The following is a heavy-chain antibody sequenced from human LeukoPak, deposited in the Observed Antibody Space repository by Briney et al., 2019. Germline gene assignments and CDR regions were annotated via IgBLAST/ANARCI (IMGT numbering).Heavy chain of an antibody. J-gene: IGHJ4*02. Sequence: SETLSLTCTVSGYSISSGYYWGWIRQPPGKGLEWIGSIYYSGSTYYNPSLKGRVTISLDTSKNQFSLKLSSVTAADTAVYYCARFEGAVAAEYYFDYWGQGTLVTVSS. CDR1: GYSISSGYY. V-gene: IGHV4-38-2*02. CDR3: ARFEGAVAAEYYFDY. D-gene: IGHD6-19*01. CDR2: IYYSGST.